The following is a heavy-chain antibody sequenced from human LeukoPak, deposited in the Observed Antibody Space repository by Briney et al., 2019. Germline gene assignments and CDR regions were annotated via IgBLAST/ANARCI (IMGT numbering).Heavy chain of an antibody. CDR2: ISYDGSNK. CDR1: GFTFSSYA. Sequence: VGSLRLSCAASGFTFSSYAMHWVRRAPGKGLEWVAVISYDGSNKYYADSVKGRFTISRDNSKNTLYLQMNSLRAEDTAVYYCARTQWLVLHFDYWGQGTLVTVSS. D-gene: IGHD6-19*01. V-gene: IGHV3-30-3*01. CDR3: ARTQWLVLHFDY. J-gene: IGHJ4*02.